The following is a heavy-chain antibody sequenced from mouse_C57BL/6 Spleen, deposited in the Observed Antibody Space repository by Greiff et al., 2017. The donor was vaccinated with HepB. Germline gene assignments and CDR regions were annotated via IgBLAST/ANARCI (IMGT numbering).Heavy chain of an antibody. D-gene: IGHD2-14*01. J-gene: IGHJ3*01. Sequence: VQLQQSGPELVKPGASVKIPCKASGYTFTDYNMDWVKQSHGKSLEWIGDINPNNGGTIYNQKFKGKATLTVDKSSSTAYMELRSLTSEDTAVYYLARRATMGTTTGFAYWGQGTLVTVSA. V-gene: IGHV1-18*01. CDR2: INPNNGGT. CDR3: ARRATMGTTTGFAY. CDR1: GYTFTDYN.